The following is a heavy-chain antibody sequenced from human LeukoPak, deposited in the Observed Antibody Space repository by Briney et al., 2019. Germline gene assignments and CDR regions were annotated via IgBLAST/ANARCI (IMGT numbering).Heavy chain of an antibody. CDR1: GFTLSGSA. J-gene: IGHJ4*02. V-gene: IGHV3-73*01. CDR2: IRSKANSYAT. Sequence: GGSLRLSCAASGFTLSGSAMHWVRQASGKGLEWVGRIRSKANSYATAYAASVKGRFTISRDDSKNTAYLQMNSLKTEDTAVYYCTRQIAVAGSEDYWGQGTLVTVSS. D-gene: IGHD6-19*01. CDR3: TRQIAVAGSEDY.